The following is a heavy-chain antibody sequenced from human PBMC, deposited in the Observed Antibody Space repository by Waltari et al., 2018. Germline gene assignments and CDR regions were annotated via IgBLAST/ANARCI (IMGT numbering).Heavy chain of an antibody. CDR2: IYHSGST. CDR1: GYSISSGYY. Sequence: QVQLQESGPGLVKPSETLSLTCAVSGYSISSGYYWGWIRQPPGKGLEWIGSIYHSGSTYYNPSLKSRVTRSVDTSKNQFSLKLSSVTAADTAVYYCARVNTAGVDYFDYWGQGTLVTVSS. CDR3: ARVNTAGVDYFDY. D-gene: IGHD5-18*01. J-gene: IGHJ4*02. V-gene: IGHV4-38-2*01.